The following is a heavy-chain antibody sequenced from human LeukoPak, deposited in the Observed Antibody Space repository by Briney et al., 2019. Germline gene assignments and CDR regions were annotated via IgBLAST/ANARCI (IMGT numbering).Heavy chain of an antibody. CDR3: ARDLGCGGDCYSGDV. Sequence: TXTGYXMHXVRQAPGQGLEWMGRINPNSGGTNYAQKFQGRVTMTRDTSISTAYMELSRLRSDDTAVYYCARDLGCGGDCYSGDVWGQGTLVTVSS. V-gene: IGHV1-2*06. CDR2: INPNSGGT. J-gene: IGHJ4*02. CDR1: TXTGYX. D-gene: IGHD2-21*02.